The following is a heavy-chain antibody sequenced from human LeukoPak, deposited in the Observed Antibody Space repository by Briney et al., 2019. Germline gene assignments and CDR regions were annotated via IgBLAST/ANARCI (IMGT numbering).Heavy chain of an antibody. CDR3: ARADRNSAGYYYYYMDV. V-gene: IGHV3-64*01. CDR1: GFTFSSYS. D-gene: IGHD3-10*01. CDR2: ISSNGGST. J-gene: IGHJ6*03. Sequence: GGSLRLSCAASGFTFSSYSMNWVRQAPGKGLEYVSAISSNGGSTYYANSVKGRFTISRDNSKNTLYLQMGSLRAEDMAVYYCARADRNSAGYYYYYMDVWGKGTTVTVSS.